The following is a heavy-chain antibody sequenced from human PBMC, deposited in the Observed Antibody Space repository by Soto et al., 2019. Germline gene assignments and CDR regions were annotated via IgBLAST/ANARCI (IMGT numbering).Heavy chain of an antibody. D-gene: IGHD1-26*01. Sequence: EVQLVESGGGLVQPGESLKLSCAASGFTLSGSAVHWVRQASGKGLEWVGRIRSKTHNYATDYIASVKGRFTMSRDDSNNTAYLQMNGLKTDETDVYYCTRSGGSYSFGYWGQGNLVTVSS. CDR1: GFTLSGSA. J-gene: IGHJ4*02. V-gene: IGHV3-73*02. CDR2: IRSKTHNYAT. CDR3: TRSGGSYSFGY.